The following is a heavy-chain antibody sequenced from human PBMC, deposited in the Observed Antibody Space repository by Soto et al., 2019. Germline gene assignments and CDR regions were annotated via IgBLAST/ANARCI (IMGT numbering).Heavy chain of an antibody. CDR3: ARSHGDYFYQGMEL. CDR2: IIPILDIA. V-gene: IGHV1-69*02. D-gene: IGHD4-17*01. Sequence: QVQLVQSGAEVKKPGSSVKVSCKASGSTFNSNTISWVRQAPGQGLEWMGRIIPILDIANYAQKFQDRVTITADKSTKTAYKELYILRFEDTAVYSCARSHGDYFYQGMELWGQGTTVTVPS. CDR1: GSTFNSNT. J-gene: IGHJ6*02.